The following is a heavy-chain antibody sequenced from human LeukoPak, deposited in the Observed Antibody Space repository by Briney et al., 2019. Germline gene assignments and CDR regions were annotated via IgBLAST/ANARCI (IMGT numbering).Heavy chain of an antibody. V-gene: IGHV3-33*01. CDR2: IRYDGPDK. D-gene: IGHD3-10*01. CDR1: GFTFSSYG. Sequence: GGSLRLSCAASGFTFSSYGMHCVRQAPGKGLPWVAVIRYDGPDKYYGDSVKGRFTISRDNSKNTLYLQTNSLRAGDAAVYYCARDITMVRGVIEGIDYWGQGTLVTVSS. CDR3: ARDITMVRGVIEGIDY. J-gene: IGHJ4*02.